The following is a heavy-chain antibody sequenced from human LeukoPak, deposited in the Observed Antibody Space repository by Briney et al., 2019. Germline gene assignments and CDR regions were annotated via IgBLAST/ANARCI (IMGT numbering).Heavy chain of an antibody. CDR1: GYTFASYD. CDR3: ARGYLSLFTEGEYYFDY. CDR2: MNPNSGNT. J-gene: IGHJ4*02. V-gene: IGHV1-8*01. D-gene: IGHD2/OR15-2a*01. Sequence: GASVKVSCKASGYTFASYDINWVRQATGQGLEWVGWMNPNSGNTGYAQKFQGRVTMTRNTSISTAYMELSSLRSEDTAVYYCARGYLSLFTEGEYYFDYWGQGTLVTVSS.